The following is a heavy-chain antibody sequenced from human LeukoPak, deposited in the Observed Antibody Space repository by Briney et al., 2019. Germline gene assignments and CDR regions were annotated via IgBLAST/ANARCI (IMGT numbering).Heavy chain of an antibody. J-gene: IGHJ3*02. CDR1: GFTFDDYA. V-gene: IGHV3-9*01. Sequence: GGSLRLSCAASGFTFDDYAMHWVRQAPGKGLEWVSGISWNSGSIGYADSVKGRFTISRDNAKNSLYLQMNSLRAEDTALYYCAKDIVYDILTGTLGIWGQGKMVTVSS. CDR2: ISWNSGSI. D-gene: IGHD3-9*01. CDR3: AKDIVYDILTGTLGI.